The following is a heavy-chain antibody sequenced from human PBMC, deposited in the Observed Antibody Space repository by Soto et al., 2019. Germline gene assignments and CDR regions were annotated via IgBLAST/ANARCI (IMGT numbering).Heavy chain of an antibody. J-gene: IGHJ4*02. Sequence: ATVKASCKTSGSTFTNFGISWMRQAPGQGLEWMGWVNTYNGNTNSAQMVQGRVTMTTDTSPSTVYMELRSLISDDTAMYYCAREYCSKGVCYVVDYWGQGTLVTVSS. D-gene: IGHD2-8*01. V-gene: IGHV1-18*01. CDR1: GSTFTNFG. CDR3: AREYCSKGVCYVVDY. CDR2: VNTYNGNT.